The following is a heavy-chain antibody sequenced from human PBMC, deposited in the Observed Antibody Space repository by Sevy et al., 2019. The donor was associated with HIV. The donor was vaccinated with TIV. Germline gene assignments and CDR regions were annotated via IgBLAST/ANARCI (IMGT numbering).Heavy chain of an antibody. J-gene: IGHJ4*02. V-gene: IGHV4-59*01. D-gene: IGHD3-22*01. CDR2: VYDSGNS. CDR3: ARGGGIYYDSRGFHPQYYFDS. CDR1: GGSINSFF. Sequence: SETLSLTCAVSGGSINSFFWSWTRQSPGKGLEWIGYVYDSGNSEYNPSLRSRATISVDTSKKQFSLKLSSVTAADTAVYYCARGGGIYYDSRGFHPQYYFDSWGQGTLVTVSS.